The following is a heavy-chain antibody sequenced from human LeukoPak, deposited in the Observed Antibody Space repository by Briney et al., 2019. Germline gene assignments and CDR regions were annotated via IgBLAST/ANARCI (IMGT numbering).Heavy chain of an antibody. CDR1: GFTFSSYA. CDR3: ARDALYCSGGSCYQYNWFDP. J-gene: IGHJ5*02. CDR2: ISGSGGST. Sequence: PGGSLRLSCEASGFTFSSYAMSWVRQAPGKGLEWVSGISGSGGSTYYADSVKGRFTISRDNSKNTLYLQMNSLRAEDTAVYYCARDALYCSGGSCYQYNWFDPWGQGTLVTVSS. D-gene: IGHD2-15*01. V-gene: IGHV3-23*01.